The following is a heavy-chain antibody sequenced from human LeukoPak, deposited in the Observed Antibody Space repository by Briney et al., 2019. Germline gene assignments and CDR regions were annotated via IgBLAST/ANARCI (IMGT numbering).Heavy chain of an antibody. D-gene: IGHD1-26*01. CDR1: GFTFSSYG. J-gene: IGHJ4*02. V-gene: IGHV3-33*01. Sequence: GGSLRLSCAASGFTFSSYGMHWARQAPGKGLEWVAVIWYDGSNKYYADSVKGRFTISRDNSKNTLYLQMNSLRAEDTAVYYCARSGYSGSYFDYWGQGTLVTVSS. CDR2: IWYDGSNK. CDR3: ARSGYSGSYFDY.